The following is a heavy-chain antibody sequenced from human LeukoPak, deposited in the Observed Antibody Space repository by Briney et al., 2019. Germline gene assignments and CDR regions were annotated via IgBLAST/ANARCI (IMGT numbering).Heavy chain of an antibody. J-gene: IGHJ4*02. CDR1: GFTFSSYS. Sequence: PGGSLRLSCAASGFTFSSYSMSWVRQAPGKGLEWVSTIGTSRNIDTYYADSVKGRFSISRDNSKNTLFLQMNSLRADDTAVYFCAKNTPGRAIDYWGQGTLVTVSS. V-gene: IGHV3-23*01. D-gene: IGHD2-15*01. CDR2: IGTSRNIDT. CDR3: AKNTPGRAIDY.